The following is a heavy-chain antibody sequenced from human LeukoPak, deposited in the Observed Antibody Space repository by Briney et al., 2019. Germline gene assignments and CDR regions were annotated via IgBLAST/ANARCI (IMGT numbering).Heavy chain of an antibody. CDR3: ARAGYDIVTGPPDYFDY. J-gene: IGHJ4*02. V-gene: IGHV1-2*02. Sequence: GASLKVSCKASGYTFTGYYMHWVRQAPGQGLESMGWINPNSGGTNYAQKFQGRVTMTRDTSISTAYMELSRLRSDDTAVYYCARAGYDIVTGPPDYFDYWGQGTLVTVSS. D-gene: IGHD3-9*01. CDR1: GYTFTGYY. CDR2: INPNSGGT.